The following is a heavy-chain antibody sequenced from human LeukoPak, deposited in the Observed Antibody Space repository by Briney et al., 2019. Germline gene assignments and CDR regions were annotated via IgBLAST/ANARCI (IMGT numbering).Heavy chain of an antibody. CDR3: AKHVDYVWGSYRPLFDY. CDR2: ISGSGGST. CDR1: GFTFSSYA. D-gene: IGHD3-16*02. Sequence: PGGSLRLSCAASGFTFSSYAMSWVRQAPGKGLEWVSAISGSGGSTYYADSVKGRFTISRDNSKNTLYLQMNSLRAEDTAVYYCAKHVDYVWGSYRPLFDYWGQGTLVTVSS. V-gene: IGHV3-23*01. J-gene: IGHJ4*02.